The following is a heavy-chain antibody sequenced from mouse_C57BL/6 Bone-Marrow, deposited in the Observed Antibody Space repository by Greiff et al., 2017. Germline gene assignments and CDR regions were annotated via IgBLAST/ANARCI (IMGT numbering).Heavy chain of an antibody. CDR1: GFTFSSYA. Sequence: DVKLVESGGGLVKPGGSLKLSCAASGFTFSSYAMSWVRQTPEKRLEWVATISDGGSYTYYPDNVKGRFTISRDNAKNNLYLQMSHLKSEDTAMYYCARVRGYGFAYWGQGTRVTVSA. V-gene: IGHV5-4*03. CDR3: ARVRGYGFAY. D-gene: IGHD2-2*01. CDR2: ISDGGSYT. J-gene: IGHJ3*01.